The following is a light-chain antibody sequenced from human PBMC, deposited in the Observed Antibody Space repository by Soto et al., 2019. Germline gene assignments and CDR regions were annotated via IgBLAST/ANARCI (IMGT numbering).Light chain of an antibody. CDR1: QSVSTPY. V-gene: IGKV3-20*01. CDR2: STS. Sequence: ENVLTQSPDTLSLSPGEIATLSCRASQSVSTPYLAWYQQRPGQAPRLLIYSTSTRASGIPDRFRGSGSGTDFTLTISRLEPEDFAVYYCQQYVSSLWTFGQGTKLEIK. CDR3: QQYVSSLWT. J-gene: IGKJ1*01.